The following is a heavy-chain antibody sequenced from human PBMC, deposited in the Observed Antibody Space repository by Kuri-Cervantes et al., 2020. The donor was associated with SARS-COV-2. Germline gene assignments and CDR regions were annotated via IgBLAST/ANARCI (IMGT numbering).Heavy chain of an antibody. V-gene: IGHV4-34*01. J-gene: IGHJ4*02. CDR1: GGSFSGYY. Sequence: GSLRLSCAVYGGSFSGYYWSWTRQPPGKGLEWIGEINHSGSTNYNPSLKSRVTISVDTSKNQFSLKLSSVTAADTAVYYCARHELGLRSLDYWGQGTLVTVSS. CDR2: INHSGST. CDR3: ARHELGLRSLDY. D-gene: IGHD1-7*01.